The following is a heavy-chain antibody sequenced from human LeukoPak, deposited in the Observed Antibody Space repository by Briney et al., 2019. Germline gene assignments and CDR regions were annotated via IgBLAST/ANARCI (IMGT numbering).Heavy chain of an antibody. J-gene: IGHJ4*02. CDR2: INPNSGGT. V-gene: IGHV1-2*02. Sequence: GASVKVSCKASGYTFTGYYMHWVRQAPGQGLEWMGWINPNSGGTNYAQKFQGGVTMTRDTSISTAYMELSRLRSDDTAVYYCARGGAGVATIKAFDYWGQGTLVTVSS. D-gene: IGHD5-12*01. CDR3: ARGGAGVATIKAFDY. CDR1: GYTFTGYY.